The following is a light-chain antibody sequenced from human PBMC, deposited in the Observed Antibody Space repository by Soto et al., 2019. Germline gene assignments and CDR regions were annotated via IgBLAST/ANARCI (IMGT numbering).Light chain of an antibody. J-gene: IGLJ1*01. V-gene: IGLV2-11*01. CDR3: CSYAGTFSLV. Sequence: QSELTQPRSVSGSPGQSVTISCTGTSSNVGNYNYVSWYQQHPGKAPKLMLFDVTKRPSGVPDRFSGSKSGNTASLTISGLQAEDEADYYCCSYAGTFSLVFGTGTKLTVL. CDR1: SSNVGNYNY. CDR2: DVT.